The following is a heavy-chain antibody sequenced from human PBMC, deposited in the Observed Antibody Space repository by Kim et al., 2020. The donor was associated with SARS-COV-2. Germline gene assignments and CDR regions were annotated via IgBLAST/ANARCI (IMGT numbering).Heavy chain of an antibody. CDR3: ARVNPGNLFGSGSYDS. CDR1: GFTFNNYN. J-gene: IGHJ5*01. Sequence: GGSLRLSCAASGFTFNNYNMNWVRQAPGKGQEWVSSISSSSTYINYADSVKGRFTISRDNAKNSLYLQMDSLRAEDTAVYYCARVNPGNLFGSGSYDSWGQGTLVTVSS. CDR2: ISSSSTYI. V-gene: IGHV3-21*01. D-gene: IGHD3-10*01.